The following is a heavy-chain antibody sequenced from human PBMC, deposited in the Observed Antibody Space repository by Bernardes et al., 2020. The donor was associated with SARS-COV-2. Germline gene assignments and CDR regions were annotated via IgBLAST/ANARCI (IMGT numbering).Heavy chain of an antibody. V-gene: IGHV3-20*04. Sequence: GGSLRLSCAASGFSFDDYGMSWVRQAPGKGLEWVSGINSTGGGIGYADSVKGRFTISRDNAKKSLYLQMNSLRAEDTALYFCAKLRGYPDSYFDLWGRGTLVTVSS. CDR1: GFSFDDYG. J-gene: IGHJ2*01. D-gene: IGHD6-25*01. CDR2: INSTGGGI. CDR3: AKLRGYPDSYFDL.